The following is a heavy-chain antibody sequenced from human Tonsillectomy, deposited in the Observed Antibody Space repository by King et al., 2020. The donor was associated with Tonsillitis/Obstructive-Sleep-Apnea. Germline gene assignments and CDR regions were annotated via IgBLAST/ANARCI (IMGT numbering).Heavy chain of an antibody. J-gene: IGHJ4*02. Sequence: VQLVESGGGLVQPGGSLRLSCAASGFTFSSCSMSWVRQPPGKGLEWVSTICVSGGKTYYADSVKGRFSISRDISANTLYLQMNSLSAEDTAVYYCVKGGWGSVSDYWGQGTLVTVSS. D-gene: IGHD1-26*01. V-gene: IGHV3-23*04. CDR1: GFTFSSCS. CDR3: VKGGWGSVSDY. CDR2: ICVSGGKT.